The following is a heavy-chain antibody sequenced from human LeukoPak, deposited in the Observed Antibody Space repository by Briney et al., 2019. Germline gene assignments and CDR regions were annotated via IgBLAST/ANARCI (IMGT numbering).Heavy chain of an antibody. D-gene: IGHD4-17*01. Sequence: SETLSLTCTVSGGSISSYYWSWIRQPAGEGLEWIGRIYTSGSTNYNPSLKSRVTMSVDTSKNQFSLKLSSVTAADTAVYYCARLLTTVRVFDYWGQGTLVTVSS. V-gene: IGHV4-4*07. CDR2: IYTSGST. J-gene: IGHJ4*02. CDR3: ARLLTTVRVFDY. CDR1: GGSISSYY.